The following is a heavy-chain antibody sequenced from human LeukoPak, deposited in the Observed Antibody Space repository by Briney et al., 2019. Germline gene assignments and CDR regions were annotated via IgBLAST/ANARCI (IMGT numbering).Heavy chain of an antibody. Sequence: GGSLRLSCAASGFTVSNNYMNWVRQAPGKGLEWVSLIYSGGDTHYADSVKGRFTISRDSSKNTLYLQMNSLRAEDTAVYYCARDPPPPGYCSSTSCYDLGYWGQGTLVTVSS. CDR1: GFTVSNNY. J-gene: IGHJ4*02. D-gene: IGHD2-2*01. CDR3: ARDPPPPGYCSSTSCYDLGY. V-gene: IGHV3-66*01. CDR2: IYSGGDT.